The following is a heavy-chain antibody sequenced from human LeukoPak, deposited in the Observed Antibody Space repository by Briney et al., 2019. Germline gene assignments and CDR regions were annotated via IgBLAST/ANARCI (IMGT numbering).Heavy chain of an antibody. CDR1: GFTFDDYT. CDR3: AKDMEGYCSGGTCYSPFDY. J-gene: IGHJ4*02. D-gene: IGHD2-15*01. Sequence: GGSLRLSCAASGFTFDDYTMHWVRQAPGKGLEWVSLISWDGGSTYCADSVKGRFTISRDNSKNSLYLQMNSLRTEDTALYYCAKDMEGYCSGGTCYSPFDYWGQGTLVTVSS. V-gene: IGHV3-43*01. CDR2: ISWDGGST.